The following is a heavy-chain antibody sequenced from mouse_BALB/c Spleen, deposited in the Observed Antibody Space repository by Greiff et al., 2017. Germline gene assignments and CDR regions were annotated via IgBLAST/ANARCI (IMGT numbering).Heavy chain of an antibody. V-gene: IGHV5-17*02. D-gene: IGHD2-4*01. Sequence: EVKLLESGGGLVQPGGSRKLSCAASGFTFSSFGMHWVRQAPEQGLEWVAYISSGSSTIYYADTVKGRFTISRDNPKNTLFLQMTSLRSEDTAMYYCASNDYGAMDYWGQGTSVTVSS. CDR1: GFTFSSFG. J-gene: IGHJ4*01. CDR2: ISSGSSTI. CDR3: ASNDYGAMDY.